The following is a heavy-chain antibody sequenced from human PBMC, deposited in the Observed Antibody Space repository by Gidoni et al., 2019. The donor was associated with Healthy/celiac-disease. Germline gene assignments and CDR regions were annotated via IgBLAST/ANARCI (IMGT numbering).Heavy chain of an antibody. D-gene: IGHD2-2*01. V-gene: IGHV1-58*01. J-gene: IGHJ4*02. Sequence: QMQLVQSGPEVKYPGTSVTVSCTASGFTFTSSAVQWVRQARGQRLEWIGWIVVGSGNTNYAQKFQERVTITRDMSTSKAYMELSSMRSEDTAVYYCAGQSSTSPFDYWGQGTLVTVSS. CDR2: IVVGSGNT. CDR3: AGQSSTSPFDY. CDR1: GFTFTSSA.